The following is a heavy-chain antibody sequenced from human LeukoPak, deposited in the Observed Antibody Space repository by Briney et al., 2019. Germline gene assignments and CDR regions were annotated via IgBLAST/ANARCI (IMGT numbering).Heavy chain of an antibody. Sequence: ASVKVSCKASSYTFTNYGTSWVRQAPGQGLEWMVCMSAYNGNTNYAQKLQGRVTMTTDTSTSTAYMELRSLRSDDTAVYYCARAGRGYSYGRELDYWGQGTLVTVSS. V-gene: IGHV1-18*01. CDR1: SYTFTNYG. CDR3: ARAGRGYSYGRELDY. J-gene: IGHJ4*02. D-gene: IGHD5-18*01. CDR2: MSAYNGNT.